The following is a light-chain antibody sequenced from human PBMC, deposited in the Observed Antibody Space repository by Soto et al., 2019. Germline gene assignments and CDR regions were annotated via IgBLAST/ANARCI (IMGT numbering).Light chain of an antibody. Sequence: EIVLTQSPGTLSLSPGERATLSCRASQSVSSNYLAWYQQKPGQAPRLLIYGASSRATGIPDRFSGSGSGTDFTLTISGLGPEGFAVYYCQQYGNSPWTFGQGTKVEIK. J-gene: IGKJ1*01. CDR2: GAS. CDR1: QSVSSNY. V-gene: IGKV3-20*01. CDR3: QQYGNSPWT.